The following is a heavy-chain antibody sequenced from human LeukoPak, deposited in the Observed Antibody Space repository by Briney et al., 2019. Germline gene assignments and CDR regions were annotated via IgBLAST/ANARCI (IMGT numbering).Heavy chain of an antibody. V-gene: IGHV1-46*01. CDR2: INPSGDGR. J-gene: IGHJ5*02. Sequence: ASVKVSCKASGYTFGTHWMHWVRQAPGQGLEWMGIINPSGDGRLYAQKFQGRVTVTRDMSTRTVYMELSDLRPEDTAVYYCAGDYSGEWEQVTGWWFDPWGQGTLVTVSS. D-gene: IGHD3-16*01. CDR1: GYTFGTHW. CDR3: AGDYSGEWEQVTGWWFDP.